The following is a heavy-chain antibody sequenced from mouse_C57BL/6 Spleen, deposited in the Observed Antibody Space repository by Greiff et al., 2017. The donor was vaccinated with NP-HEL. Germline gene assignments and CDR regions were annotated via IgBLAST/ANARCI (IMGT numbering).Heavy chain of an antibody. D-gene: IGHD2-3*01. Sequence: EVKLMESGGGLVKPGGSLKLSRAASGFTFSDYGMHWVRQAPEKGLEWVAYISSGSSTIYYADTVKGRFTISRDNAKNTLFLQMTSLRSEDTAMYYCARDGYYVLAYWGQGTLVTVSA. CDR1: GFTFSDYG. V-gene: IGHV5-17*01. J-gene: IGHJ3*01. CDR2: ISSGSSTI. CDR3: ARDGYYVLAY.